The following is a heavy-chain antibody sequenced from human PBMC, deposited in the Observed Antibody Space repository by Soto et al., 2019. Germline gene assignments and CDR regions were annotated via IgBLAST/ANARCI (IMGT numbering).Heavy chain of an antibody. CDR2: IYYSGNT. CDR1: GGSISSDTYY. CDR3: ARRGVCRGRSCYSQFDY. J-gene: IGHJ4*02. D-gene: IGHD2-15*01. V-gene: IGHV4-39*01. Sequence: QLQLQESGPGLVKPSETLSLTCTVSGGSISSDTYYWAWIRQPPGKGLEWIGSIYYSGNTYYNPSLKSRVTISVDTSKNQFSLKLSSVTAADTAVYYCARRGVCRGRSCYSQFDYWGQGTLVTVSS.